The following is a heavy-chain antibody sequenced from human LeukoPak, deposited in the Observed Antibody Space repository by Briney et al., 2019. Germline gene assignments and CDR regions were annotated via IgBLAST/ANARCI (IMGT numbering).Heavy chain of an antibody. J-gene: IGHJ4*02. CDR3: ARDLARGAFDY. CDR2: VSPPGGGT. Sequence: GGSLRLSCAASEFTFSSYSMNWVRQAPGKGLEWLSGVSPPGGGTYYADSVKGRFTISRDDSKNTLSLQMNSLRVEDTAVYYCARDLARGAFDYWGQGTLVTVSS. V-gene: IGHV3-23*01. CDR1: EFTFSSYS.